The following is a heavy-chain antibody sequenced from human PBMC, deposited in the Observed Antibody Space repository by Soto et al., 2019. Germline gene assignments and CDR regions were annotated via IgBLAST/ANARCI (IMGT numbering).Heavy chain of an antibody. J-gene: IGHJ6*02. D-gene: IGHD2-2*01. V-gene: IGHV1-18*01. CDR2: ISAYNGNT. CDR1: GYTFTSYG. Sequence: ASVKVSCKASGYTFTSYGISWVRQAPGQGLEWMGWISAYNGNTNYAQKLQGRVTMTTDTSTSTAYMELRSLRSDDTAVYYCARERCSSTSCYQDYYYYGMDVWGQGTTVTV. CDR3: ARERCSSTSCYQDYYYYGMDV.